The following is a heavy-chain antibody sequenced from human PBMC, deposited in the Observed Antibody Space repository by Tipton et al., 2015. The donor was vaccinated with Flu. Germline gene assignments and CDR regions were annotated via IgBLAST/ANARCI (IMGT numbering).Heavy chain of an antibody. V-gene: IGHV4-39*06. CDR1: GGSITSSSHY. Sequence: TLSLTCSASGGSITSSSHYWGWIRQSPGRGLEWVGSIYYTGYPYYNPSLKSRLAMSIDTSRRVFTLRLSSMTAADTAVYYCAKVLFGWVESWAQGTLVTVSS. J-gene: IGHJ5*01. D-gene: IGHD3-16*01. CDR2: IYYTGYP. CDR3: AKVLFGWVES.